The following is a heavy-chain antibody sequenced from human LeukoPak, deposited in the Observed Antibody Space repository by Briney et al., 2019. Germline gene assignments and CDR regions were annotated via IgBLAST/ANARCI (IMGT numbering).Heavy chain of an antibody. J-gene: IGHJ4*02. V-gene: IGHV3-30*02. CDR1: GFTFSSYG. D-gene: IGHD3-10*01. CDR3: AKDERRITMVRGVIGDY. Sequence: GGSLRLSCAASGFTFSSYGMHWVRQAPGKGLEWVAFIRYDGSNKYYADSVKGRFTISRDNSKNTLYLQMNSLRAEDTAVYYCAKDERRITMVRGVIGDYWGQGTLVTVSS. CDR2: IRYDGSNK.